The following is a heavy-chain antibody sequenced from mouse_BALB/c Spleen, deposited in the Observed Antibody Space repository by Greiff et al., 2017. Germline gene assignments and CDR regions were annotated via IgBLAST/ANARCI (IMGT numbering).Heavy chain of an antibody. CDR3: AREGIYDGYYGFAY. Sequence: EVKLQESGGGLVQPGGSRKLSCAASGFTFSSFGMHWVRQAPEKGLEWVAYISSGSSTIYYADTVKGRFTISRDNPKNTLFLQMTSLRSEDTAMYYCAREGIYDGYYGFAYWGQGTLVTVSA. CDR2: ISSGSSTI. J-gene: IGHJ3*01. CDR1: GFTFSSFG. V-gene: IGHV5-17*02. D-gene: IGHD2-3*01.